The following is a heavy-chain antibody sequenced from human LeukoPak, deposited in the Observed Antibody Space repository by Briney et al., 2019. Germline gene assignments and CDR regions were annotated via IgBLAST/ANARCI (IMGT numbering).Heavy chain of an antibody. J-gene: IGHJ4*02. CDR2: IAYNENT. CDR1: GGSISGYY. V-gene: IGHV4-59*01. CDR3: ARAGVSGWYGEY. D-gene: IGHD6-19*01. Sequence: SEPLSLTCTVSGGSISGYYWKWIRQPPGRGLEWVGYIAYNENTNYSPSLKSRLTMSIDPSKNQFSLRLRSVTAADTAVYYCARAGVSGWYGEYWGQGILVTVSS.